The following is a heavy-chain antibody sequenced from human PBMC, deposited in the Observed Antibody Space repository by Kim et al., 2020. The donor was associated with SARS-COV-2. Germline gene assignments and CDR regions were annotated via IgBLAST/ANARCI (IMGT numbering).Heavy chain of an antibody. CDR3: AKDGGIAARPYYYMDV. CDR2: ISGSGGST. V-gene: IGHV3-23*01. D-gene: IGHD6-6*01. Sequence: GGSLRLSCADSGFTFSNYAMSWVRQAPGKGLEWVSAISGSGGSTYYAHSVKGRFTISRDNSKSTLYLQMNSLRAEDPAVYYCAKDGGIAARPYYYMDVWGKGTTVPVSS. CDR1: GFTFSNYA. J-gene: IGHJ6*03.